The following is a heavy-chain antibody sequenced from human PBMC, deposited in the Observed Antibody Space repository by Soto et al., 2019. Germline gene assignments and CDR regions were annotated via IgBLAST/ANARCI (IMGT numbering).Heavy chain of an antibody. Sequence: QVHLVQSGAEEKKPGASVKVSCKTSGYIFTSYSMHWVRQAPGQRPEWMGWINAGNGNTKYSQKLQGRVTITRDTSANTAYMELSSMTSEDTAVYYCARDATEQQLRYWGQGTLVTVSS. J-gene: IGHJ4*02. D-gene: IGHD6-13*01. V-gene: IGHV1-3*05. CDR3: ARDATEQQLRY. CDR1: GYIFTSYS. CDR2: INAGNGNT.